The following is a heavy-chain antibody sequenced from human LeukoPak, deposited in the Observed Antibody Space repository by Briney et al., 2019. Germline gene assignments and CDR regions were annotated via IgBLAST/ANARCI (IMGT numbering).Heavy chain of an antibody. J-gene: IGHJ5*02. CDR1: GDPIRSGDHY. D-gene: IGHD3-10*01. CDR3: ARHGLLWFGDPYWFDP. V-gene: IGHV4-61*08. CDR2: IYYSGST. Sequence: SETLSLTCTVSGDPIRSGDHYWHWLRQPPGKGLEWIGYIYYSGSTNYNPSLKSRVTISVDTSKNQFSLKLSSVTAADTAVYYCARHGLLWFGDPYWFDPWGQGTLVTVSS.